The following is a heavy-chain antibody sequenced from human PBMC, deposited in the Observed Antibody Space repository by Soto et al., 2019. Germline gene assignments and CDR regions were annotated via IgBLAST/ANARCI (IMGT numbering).Heavy chain of an antibody. CDR3: AKGYGDYDLGFDY. CDR2: ISGSGGST. D-gene: IGHD4-17*01. J-gene: IGHJ4*02. V-gene: IGHV3-23*01. Sequence: EVQLLESGGGLVQPGGSLRLSCAASGFTFSSYAMSWVRQAPGKGLEWVSAISGSGGSTYYADSVKGRFTISRDNSKKTLYLQMNSLRAEDTAVYYCAKGYGDYDLGFDYWGQGTLVTVSS. CDR1: GFTFSSYA.